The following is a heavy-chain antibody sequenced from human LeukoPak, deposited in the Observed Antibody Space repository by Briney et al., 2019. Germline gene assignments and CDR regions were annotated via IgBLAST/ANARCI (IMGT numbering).Heavy chain of an antibody. Sequence: SETLSLTCTVSGGSISSGDYYWSWIRQPPGKGLEWIVDTYYSGSIKYNPSLKSRVTMSVDTSKNQFSLKLSSVTAADTAIYYCARENPSGYYNRPIDYWGQGTLVTVSS. CDR1: GGSISSGDYY. V-gene: IGHV4-61*08. CDR2: TYYSGSI. CDR3: ARENPSGYYNRPIDY. D-gene: IGHD3-22*01. J-gene: IGHJ4*02.